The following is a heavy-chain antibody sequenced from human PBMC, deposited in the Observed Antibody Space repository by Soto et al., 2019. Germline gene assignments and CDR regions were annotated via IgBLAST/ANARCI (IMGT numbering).Heavy chain of an antibody. D-gene: IGHD6-13*01. J-gene: IGHJ4*02. V-gene: IGHV3-33*01. CDR2: IWYDGSNK. CDR3: ARDRVSIAADEPDDRYNYFDY. CDR1: GFTFSSYG. Sequence: GGSLRLSCAASGFTFSSYGMHWVRQAPGKGLEWVAVIWYDGSNKYYADSVKGRFTISRDNSKNTLYLQMNSLRAEDTAVYYCARDRVSIAADEPDDRYNYFDYWGQGTLVTVSS.